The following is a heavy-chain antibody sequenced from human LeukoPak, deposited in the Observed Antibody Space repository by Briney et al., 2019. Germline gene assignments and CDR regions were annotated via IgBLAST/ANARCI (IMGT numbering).Heavy chain of an antibody. CDR1: GFTFSSYG. CDR3: AKEGYYGSGSFPDY. J-gene: IGHJ4*02. CDR2: VSSDGNNK. D-gene: IGHD3-10*01. Sequence: GGSLRLSCAAAGFTFSSYGMHWVRQAPAKGLECLGVVSSDGNNKYYPDSVKGRFTISRDNSKNTVYLQMNSLRAEDTAVYYCAKEGYYGSGSFPDYWGRGTLVTVSS. V-gene: IGHV3-30*18.